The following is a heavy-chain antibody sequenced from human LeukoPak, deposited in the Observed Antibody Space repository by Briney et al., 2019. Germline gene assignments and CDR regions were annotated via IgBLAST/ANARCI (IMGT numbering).Heavy chain of an antibody. V-gene: IGHV1-24*01. CDR3: ATGTSGSYYVGIGRPIDY. D-gene: IGHD1-26*01. CDR1: RYTLTELP. CDR2: FGPDDGET. Sequence: ASVKVSCKVSRYTLTELPIHCVRQAPRKGLGWMGGFGPDDGETVYAQRVQGRVTMTEDTSSDTASMELSSLRSEDTAVYYCATGTSGSYYVGIGRPIDYWGQGTLVTVSS. J-gene: IGHJ4*02.